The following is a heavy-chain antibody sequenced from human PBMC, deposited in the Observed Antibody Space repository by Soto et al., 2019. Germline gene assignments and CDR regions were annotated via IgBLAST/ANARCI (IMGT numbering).Heavy chain of an antibody. D-gene: IGHD3-10*01. CDR3: ARDIKYYGSGSYGLFDY. CDR2: ISSSSSTI. CDR1: GFTFSTYS. Sequence: EVQLVESGGGLVQPGGSLRLSCAGSGFTFSTYSMNWVRQAPGKGLEWISYISSSSSTIYYADSVKGRFTISRDNAKNSLYLQMNSLRAEDTAVYYCARDIKYYGSGSYGLFDYWGQGTLVTVFS. V-gene: IGHV3-48*01. J-gene: IGHJ4*02.